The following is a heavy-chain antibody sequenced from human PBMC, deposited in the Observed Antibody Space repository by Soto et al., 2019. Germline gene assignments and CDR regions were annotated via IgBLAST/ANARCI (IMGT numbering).Heavy chain of an antibody. Sequence: QVQLQESGPGLVKPSETLSLTCTVSGGSLSGHHWGWIRQPPGKGLEWIGYIHDTGITNYAPALKSRVSMSRDTSKNQFSLNLTSVTAADTAVYFCARMEGSIIYFFDSWGQGSLATVSS. D-gene: IGHD3-10*01. J-gene: IGHJ4*02. CDR3: ARMEGSIIYFFDS. CDR2: IHDTGIT. CDR1: GGSLSGHH. V-gene: IGHV4-59*11.